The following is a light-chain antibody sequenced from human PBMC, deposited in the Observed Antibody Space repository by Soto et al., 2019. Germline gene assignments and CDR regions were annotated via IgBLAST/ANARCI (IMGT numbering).Light chain of an antibody. CDR2: KAS. CDR1: QSISSW. Sequence: DIQMTQSPSTLSASVGDRVTITCRASQSISSWLAWYQQKPGKAPNLLIYKASSLESGVPSRFSGSGSRTEFTITISSLQPDDFATYYCQQYNRYPLTFGGGTKVEIK. V-gene: IGKV1-5*03. J-gene: IGKJ4*01. CDR3: QQYNRYPLT.